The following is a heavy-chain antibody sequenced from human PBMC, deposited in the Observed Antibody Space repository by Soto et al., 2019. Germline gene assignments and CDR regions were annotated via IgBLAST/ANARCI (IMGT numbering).Heavy chain of an antibody. D-gene: IGHD3-22*01. CDR3: ARRGDFEIVVITPTSYYFDY. Sequence: GESLKISCKASGYTFTSYGISWVRQAPGQGLEWMGWISAYNGNTNYAQKLQGRVTMTTDTSTSTAYMELRSLRSDDTAVYYCARRGDFEIVVITPTSYYFDYWGQGTLVTVSS. CDR2: ISAYNGNT. CDR1: GYTFTSYG. V-gene: IGHV1-18*01. J-gene: IGHJ4*02.